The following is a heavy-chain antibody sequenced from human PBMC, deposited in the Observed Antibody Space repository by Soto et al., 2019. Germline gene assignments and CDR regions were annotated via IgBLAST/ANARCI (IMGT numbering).Heavy chain of an antibody. J-gene: IGHJ4*02. V-gene: IGHV4-34*01. Sequence: QVQLQQWGAGLLKPSETLSLTCAVYGGSFSGYYWSWIRQPPGKGLEWIGEINHSGSTNYNPSLKSRVTISVDTSKNQFPLKLSSVTAAGTAVYYCARTGERIQDIVVGNPKGYYFDYWGQGTLVTVSS. CDR1: GGSFSGYY. CDR2: INHSGST. CDR3: ARTGERIQDIVVGNPKGYYFDY. D-gene: IGHD2-2*01.